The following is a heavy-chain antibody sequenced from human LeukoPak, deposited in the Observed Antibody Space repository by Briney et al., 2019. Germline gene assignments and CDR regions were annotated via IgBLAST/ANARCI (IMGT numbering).Heavy chain of an antibody. J-gene: IGHJ5*02. CDR2: INAGNDNT. D-gene: IGHD2-15*01. CDR1: GYTFTSYA. Sequence: ASVKISCKASGYTFTSYAMHWVRQAPGQRLEWMGWINAGNDNTKYSQKFQGRVTITRDTSASTAYMELSSLRSEDTAVYYCARDLGYCTGGTCYPNWFDPWGQGTLVTVSS. V-gene: IGHV1-3*01. CDR3: ARDLGYCTGGTCYPNWFDP.